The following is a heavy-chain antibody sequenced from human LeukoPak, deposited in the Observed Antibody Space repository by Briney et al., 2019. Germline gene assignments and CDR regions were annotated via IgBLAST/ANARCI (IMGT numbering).Heavy chain of an antibody. CDR1: GYTFTSYD. D-gene: IGHD6-6*01. J-gene: IGHJ4*02. Sequence: AASVKVSCKASGYTFTSYDINWVRQATGQGLEWMGWMNPNSGNTGYAQKFQGRVTMTRNTSISTAYMELSSLRSEDTAVYYCAREGSSSSCFDYWGQGTLVTVSS. CDR3: AREGSSSSCFDY. V-gene: IGHV1-8*01. CDR2: MNPNSGNT.